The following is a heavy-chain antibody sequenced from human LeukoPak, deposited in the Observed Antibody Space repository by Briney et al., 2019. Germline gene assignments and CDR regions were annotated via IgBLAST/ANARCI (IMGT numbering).Heavy chain of an antibody. D-gene: IGHD6-19*01. Sequence: ASVKVSCKASGGTFSSYAISWVRQAPGQGLEWMGGIIPIFGTANYAQKFQGRVTITADESTSTAYMELSSPRSEDTAVYYCARAVAGPEGRYFDYWGQGALVTVSS. J-gene: IGHJ4*02. CDR3: ARAVAGPEGRYFDY. V-gene: IGHV1-69*13. CDR2: IIPIFGTA. CDR1: GGTFSSYA.